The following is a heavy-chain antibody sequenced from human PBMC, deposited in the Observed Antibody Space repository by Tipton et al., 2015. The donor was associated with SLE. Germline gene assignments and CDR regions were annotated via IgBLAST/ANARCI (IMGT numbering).Heavy chain of an antibody. D-gene: IGHD6-19*01. CDR2: ISAYNGNT. Sequence: QLVQSGPEVKKPGASLKISCKASGYTFTSYGISWVRQAPGQGLEWMGWISAYNGNTNYAQKLQGRVTMTTDTSTSTAYMEPRRLRSDDTAVCYCARATCAGRYSSGWYGYWGQGPRVAVSS. CDR1: GYTFTSYG. J-gene: IGHJ4*02. V-gene: IGHV1-18*01. CDR3: ARATCAGRYSSGWYGY.